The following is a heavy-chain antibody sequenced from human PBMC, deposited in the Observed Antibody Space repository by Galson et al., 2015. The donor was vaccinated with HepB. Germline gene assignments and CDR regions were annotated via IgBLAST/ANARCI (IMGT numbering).Heavy chain of an antibody. D-gene: IGHD6-19*01. CDR1: GYTFTGYY. J-gene: IGHJ6*02. CDR3: ARDPIAVAGPYYYGMDV. Sequence: SVKVSCKASGYTFTGYYMHWVRQAPGQGLEWMGWINPNSGGTNYAQKFQGWVTMTRDTSISTAYMELSRLRSDDTAVYYCARDPIAVAGPYYYGMDVWGQGTTVTVSS. V-gene: IGHV1-2*04. CDR2: INPNSGGT.